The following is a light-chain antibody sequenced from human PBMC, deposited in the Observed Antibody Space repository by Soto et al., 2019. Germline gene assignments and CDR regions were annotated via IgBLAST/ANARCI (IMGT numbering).Light chain of an antibody. Sequence: QSALTQPPSASGTPGQRVSISCSGSSSNIGSNYVYWYQQLPGTAPKLLIYRNNQRPSGVPDRFSGSESGTSASLAISGLRSEDEADYYCAAWDDGLSGVIFGGGTKLTVL. V-gene: IGLV1-47*01. CDR1: SSNIGSNY. CDR2: RNN. J-gene: IGLJ2*01. CDR3: AAWDDGLSGVI.